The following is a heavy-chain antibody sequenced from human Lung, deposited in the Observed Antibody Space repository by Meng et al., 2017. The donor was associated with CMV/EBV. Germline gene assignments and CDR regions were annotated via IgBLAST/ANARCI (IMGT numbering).Heavy chain of an antibody. D-gene: IGHD2/OR15-2a*01. CDR1: GFTFSNAW. V-gene: IGHV3-15*01. CDR2: IKSKTDGGTT. J-gene: IGHJ6*02. Sequence: GESLKISCAASGFTFSNAWMSWVRQAPGKGLEWVGRIKSKTDGGTTDYAAPVKGRFTISRDDSKNTLYLQMNSLKTEDTAVYYCTTEEYFSYYYGMDVWGQGTXVTV. CDR3: TTEEYFSYYYGMDV.